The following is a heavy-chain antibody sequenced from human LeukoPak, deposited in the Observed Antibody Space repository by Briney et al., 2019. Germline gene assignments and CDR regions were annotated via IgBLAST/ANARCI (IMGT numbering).Heavy chain of an antibody. J-gene: IGHJ5*02. D-gene: IGHD3-10*01. Sequence: ASVKVSCKASGGTFSSYAISWVRQAPGQGLEWMGGIIPIFGTANYAQKFQGRVTINSDESTNTAYMEPSRLRAEDTARYYCSREGYYGSGSYFSNWFDPWGQGTLVTVSS. CDR3: SREGYYGSGSYFSNWFDP. CDR1: GGTFSSYA. V-gene: IGHV1-69*13. CDR2: IIPIFGTA.